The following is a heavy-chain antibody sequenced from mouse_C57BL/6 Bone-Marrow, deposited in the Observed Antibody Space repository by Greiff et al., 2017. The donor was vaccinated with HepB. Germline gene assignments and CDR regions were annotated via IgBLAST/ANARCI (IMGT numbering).Heavy chain of an antibody. D-gene: IGHD4-1*02. CDR2: IRNKANNHAT. J-gene: IGHJ3*01. Sequence: EVMLVESGGGLVQPGGSMKLSCAASGFTFSDAWMDWVRQSPETGLEWVAEIRNKANNHATYYAESVKGRFTISRDDSKSSVYLQMNSLRAEDTGIYYCTPNFAWFAYWGQGTLVTVSA. CDR3: TPNFAWFAY. V-gene: IGHV6-6*01. CDR1: GFTFSDAW.